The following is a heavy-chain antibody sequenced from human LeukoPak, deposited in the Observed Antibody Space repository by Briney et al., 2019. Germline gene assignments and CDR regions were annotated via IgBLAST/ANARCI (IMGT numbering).Heavy chain of an antibody. V-gene: IGHV3-30*04. J-gene: IGHJ4*02. CDR3: AKDYKIIAAAGSNFDY. D-gene: IGHD6-13*01. CDR1: GFTFSSYA. Sequence: GRSLRLSCAASGFTFSSYAMHWVRQAPGKGLEWVAVISYDGSNKYYADSVKGRFTISRDNSKNTLNLQMNSLRVEDTAVYYCAKDYKIIAAAGSNFDYWGQGTLVTVSS. CDR2: ISYDGSNK.